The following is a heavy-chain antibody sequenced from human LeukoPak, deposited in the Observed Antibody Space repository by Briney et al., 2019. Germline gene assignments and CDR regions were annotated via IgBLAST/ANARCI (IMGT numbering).Heavy chain of an antibody. CDR3: ARHPGYTRSTWFDP. D-gene: IGHD6-13*01. CDR1: SVSIRDYY. V-gene: IGHV4-59*08. CDR2: IYYPGST. Sequence: TTSETLSLTCTVSSVSIRDYYWSWIRQPPGKGLEWIGYIYYPGSTTSNPSLKSRVTISVDTSKSQFSLKLSSVTAADTAVYYCARHPGYTRSTWFDPWGQGTLVTVSS. J-gene: IGHJ5*02.